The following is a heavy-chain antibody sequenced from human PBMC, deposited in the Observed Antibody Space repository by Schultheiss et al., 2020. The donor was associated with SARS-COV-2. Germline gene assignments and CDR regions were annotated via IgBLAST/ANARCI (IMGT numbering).Heavy chain of an antibody. V-gene: IGHV4-39*01. J-gene: IGHJ3*02. CDR2: IYYSGST. Sequence: SETLSLTCTVSGGSISSSSYYWGWIRQPPGKGLEWIGYIYYSGSTYYNPSLKSRVTISVDTSKNQFSLKLSSVTAADTAVYYCARNQGIRRSGPDAFDIWGQGTMVTVSS. D-gene: IGHD2-15*01. CDR3: ARNQGIRRSGPDAFDI. CDR1: GGSISSSSYY.